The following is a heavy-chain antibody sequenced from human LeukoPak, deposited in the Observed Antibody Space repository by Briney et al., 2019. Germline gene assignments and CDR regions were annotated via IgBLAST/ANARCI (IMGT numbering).Heavy chain of an antibody. Sequence: GGSLRLSCTASGFTFSDCDMNWFRQAPGKGLQWVASISYMGDHRYYADSAKGRFTISRDNAKNSLYLPMDNLRADDTAVYYCGKAFPPLRVAAAGDYWGQGTLVTVSS. CDR1: GFTFSDCD. CDR3: GKAFPPLRVAAAGDY. CDR2: ISYMGDHR. J-gene: IGHJ4*02. D-gene: IGHD6-25*01. V-gene: IGHV3-21*06.